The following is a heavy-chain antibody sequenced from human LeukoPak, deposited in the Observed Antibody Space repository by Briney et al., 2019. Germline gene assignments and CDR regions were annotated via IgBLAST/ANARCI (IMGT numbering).Heavy chain of an antibody. D-gene: IGHD3-3*02. Sequence: SETLSLTCTVSDDSITSSSYYWAGMRQSPGKGLEVIGTIYYSGSTDYNPSLKSRVTISIDTSTNRFSLSLSSVTAADTAVYYCASHFWSGSNWFDPWGQGTLVTVSS. CDR2: IYYSGST. CDR3: ASHFWSGSNWFDP. CDR1: DDSITSSSYY. J-gene: IGHJ5*02. V-gene: IGHV4-39*07.